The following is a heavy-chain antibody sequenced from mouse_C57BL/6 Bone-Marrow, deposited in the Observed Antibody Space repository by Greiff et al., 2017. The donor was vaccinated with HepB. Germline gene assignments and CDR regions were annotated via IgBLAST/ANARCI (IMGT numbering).Heavy chain of an antibody. J-gene: IGHJ4*01. Sequence: EVKLVESGPELVKPGASVKIPCKASGYTFTDYNMDWVKQSHGKSLEWIGDINPNNGGTIYNQKFKGKATLTVDKSSSTAYMELRSLTSEDTAVYYCAREGIYYAMDYWGQGTSVTVSS. CDR2: INPNNGGT. CDR3: AREGIYYAMDY. CDR1: GYTFTDYN. V-gene: IGHV1-18*01.